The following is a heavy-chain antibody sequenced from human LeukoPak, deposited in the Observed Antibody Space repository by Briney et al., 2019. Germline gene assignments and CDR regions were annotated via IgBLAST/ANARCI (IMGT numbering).Heavy chain of an antibody. V-gene: IGHV4-34*01. Sequence: SETLSLTCAVYGGSFSGYYWSCIRQPPGKGLEWIGEINHSGSTNYNPSLKSRVTISVDTSKNQFSLKLSSVTAADTAVYYCARGRGVVNPIVTTYYFDYWGQGTLVTVSS. D-gene: IGHD1-26*01. CDR3: ARGRGVVNPIVTTYYFDY. J-gene: IGHJ4*02. CDR2: INHSGST. CDR1: GGSFSGYY.